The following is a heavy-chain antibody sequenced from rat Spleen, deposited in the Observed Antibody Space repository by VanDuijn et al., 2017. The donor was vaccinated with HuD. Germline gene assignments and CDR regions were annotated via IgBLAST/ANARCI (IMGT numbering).Heavy chain of an antibody. CDR2: ISPSGGST. D-gene: IGHD1-1*01. CDR1: GFTFSNYD. Sequence: EVQLVESGGGLVQPGRSLKLSCAASGFTFSNYDMAWVRQAPTKGLEWVASISPSGGSTYYRDSVKGPFTVSSDNAKSTLYLQMDSLRSEDTATYYCARHPDYSNYFDYWGHGVMVTVSS. CDR3: ARHPDYSNYFDY. J-gene: IGHJ2*01. V-gene: IGHV5-25*01.